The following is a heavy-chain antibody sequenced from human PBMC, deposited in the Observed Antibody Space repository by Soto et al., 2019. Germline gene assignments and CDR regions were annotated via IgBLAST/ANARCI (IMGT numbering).Heavy chain of an antibody. CDR3: AKDRSNSWTFDY. CDR1: GFTFRRDG. CDR2: ISYDGRNR. V-gene: IGHV3-30*18. Sequence: LSCVVSGFTFRRDGMHWVRQAPGKGLEWVAGISYDGRNRYYIDSVKGRFSISRDDSRNTLNLQMNSLRPEDTAVYYCAKDRSNSWTFDYWGLGTLVTVSS. D-gene: IGHD6-13*01. J-gene: IGHJ4*02.